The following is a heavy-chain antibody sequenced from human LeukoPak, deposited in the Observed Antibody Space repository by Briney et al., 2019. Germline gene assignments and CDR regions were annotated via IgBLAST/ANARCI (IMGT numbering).Heavy chain of an antibody. V-gene: IGHV4-34*01. CDR1: GGSFSGYY. Sequence: SETLSLTCAVYGGSFSGYYWSWIRQPPGKGLEWIGEINHSGSTNYNPSLKSRVTISVDTSKNQFSLKLSSVTAADTAVYYCARLPRHMVRGVIYRPGGDYWGQGTLVTVSS. CDR2: INHSGST. J-gene: IGHJ4*02. CDR3: ARLPRHMVRGVIYRPGGDY. D-gene: IGHD3-10*01.